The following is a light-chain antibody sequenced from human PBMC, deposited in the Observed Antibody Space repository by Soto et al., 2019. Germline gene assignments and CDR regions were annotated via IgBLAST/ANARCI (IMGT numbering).Light chain of an antibody. Sequence: QSVLTQPASVSGSPGQSITISCAGTMRDIGAYNLVSWYQQNPGKAPQLIIYEVRNRPSGISFRFSGSKSGNTASLTISGLQAEDEADYYCSSFTSKSTLIFGGGTKLTVL. CDR3: SSFTSKSTLI. J-gene: IGLJ2*01. V-gene: IGLV2-14*03. CDR1: MRDIGAYNL. CDR2: EVR.